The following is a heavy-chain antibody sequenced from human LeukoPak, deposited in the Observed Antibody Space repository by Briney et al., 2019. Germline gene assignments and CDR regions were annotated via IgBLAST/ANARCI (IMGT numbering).Heavy chain of an antibody. D-gene: IGHD5-12*01. CDR1: GGTFSSYA. J-gene: IGHJ4*02. CDR3: ARGSTRGYSGYEHVYYFDY. V-gene: IGHV1-69*06. Sequence: GASVKVSCKASGGTFSSYAISWVRQAPGQGLEWMGGIIPIFGTANYAQKFQGRVTITADKSTSTAYMELSSLRSEDTAVYYCARGSTRGYSGYEHVYYFDYWGQGTLVTVSS. CDR2: IIPIFGTA.